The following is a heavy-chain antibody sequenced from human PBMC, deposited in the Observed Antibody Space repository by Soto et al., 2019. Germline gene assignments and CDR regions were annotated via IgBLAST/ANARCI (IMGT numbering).Heavy chain of an antibody. Sequence: SETLSLTCTVAGDSVSSGAYYWSWIRQPPGKGLEWIGNIHYSGSTNYNPSLESRVTMSVDTSKNQFSLKLTFVTAADTAMFYCARSSFYYDTSGYAVAWFDPWGQGTPVTVSS. CDR3: ARSSFYYDTSGYAVAWFDP. V-gene: IGHV4-61*08. CDR2: IHYSGST. CDR1: GDSVSSGAYY. D-gene: IGHD3-22*01. J-gene: IGHJ5*02.